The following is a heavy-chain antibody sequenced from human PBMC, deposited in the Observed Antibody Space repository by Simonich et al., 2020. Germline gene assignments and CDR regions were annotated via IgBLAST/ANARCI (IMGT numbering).Heavy chain of an antibody. J-gene: IGHJ4*02. V-gene: IGHV3-74*01. CDR1: GFTFSSYW. Sequence: EVQLVESGGGLVQPGGSLRLSCAASGFTFSSYWMHWVRQAPGKGRGVVPSSNSDGRSTSYANSVKGRFTISRDNAKNTLYLQMNSLRAEDTAVYYCARNRLDYWGQGTLVTVSS. CDR3: ARNRLDY. CDR2: SNSDGRST.